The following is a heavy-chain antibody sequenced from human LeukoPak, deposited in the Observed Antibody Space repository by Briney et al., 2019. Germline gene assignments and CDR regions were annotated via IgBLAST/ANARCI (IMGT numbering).Heavy chain of an antibody. CDR1: GFTFSSYS. D-gene: IGHD3-10*01. V-gene: IGHV3-48*01. CDR3: ARGGITTFDY. CDR2: ISSSSSTI. J-gene: IGHJ4*02. Sequence: GGSLRLSCAASGFTFSSYSMNWVRQAPGKGLEWVSYISSSSSTIYYADSVKGRFTISRDNAKNSLYLQMNSLRAEDTAVYYCARGGITTFDYWGQGTLVTVSS.